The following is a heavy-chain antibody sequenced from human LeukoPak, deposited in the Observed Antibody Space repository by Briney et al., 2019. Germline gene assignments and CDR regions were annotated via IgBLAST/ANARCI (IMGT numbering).Heavy chain of an antibody. D-gene: IGHD3-16*01. CDR3: ARDARMGRSFDY. CDR1: GGSVSSGSDY. J-gene: IGHJ4*02. Sequence: PSETLSLTCTVSGGSVSSGSDYWSWIRQPPGKGLEWIGYIYYSGSTNYNPSLKSRVTISVDTSKNQFSLKLSSVTAADTAVYYCARDARMGRSFDYWGQGTLVTVSS. CDR2: IYYSGST. V-gene: IGHV4-61*01.